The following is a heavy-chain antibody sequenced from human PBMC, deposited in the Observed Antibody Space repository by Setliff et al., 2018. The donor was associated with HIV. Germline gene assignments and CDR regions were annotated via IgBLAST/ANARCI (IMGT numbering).Heavy chain of an antibody. J-gene: IGHJ4*02. CDR1: GGSITNADYY. CDR2: IYYSGNT. Sequence: SETLSLTCAVSGGSITNADYYWSWIRQPPGKGLEWIGCIYYSGNTCYNPSLKSRVVISIDTSSNQFSLNLNSVTAADTAVYFRAREKHWNGPFDYWGQGKLVTVPQ. CDR3: AREKHWNGPFDY. V-gene: IGHV4-30-4*08. D-gene: IGHD1-1*01.